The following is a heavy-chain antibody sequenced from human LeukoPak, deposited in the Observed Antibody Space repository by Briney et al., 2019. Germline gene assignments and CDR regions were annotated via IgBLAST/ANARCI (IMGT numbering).Heavy chain of an antibody. J-gene: IGHJ6*04. D-gene: IGHD3-10*02. CDR1: GFTFSSYA. Sequence: GRSLRLSCAASGFTFSSYAMHWVRQAPGKGLEWVAVISYDGSNKYYADSVKGRFTISRDDAKNSLYLQMNSLRAEDTAVYYCAELGITMIGGVWGKGTTVTISS. CDR3: AELGITMIGGV. V-gene: IGHV3-30*04. CDR2: ISYDGSNK.